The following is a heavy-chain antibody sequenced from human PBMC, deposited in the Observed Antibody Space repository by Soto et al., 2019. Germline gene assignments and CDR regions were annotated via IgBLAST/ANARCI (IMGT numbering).Heavy chain of an antibody. V-gene: IGHV1-69*13. CDR3: ARHPIAAAGTDY. CDR1: GGTFSSYA. D-gene: IGHD6-13*01. CDR2: IIPIFGTA. J-gene: IGHJ4*02. Sequence: ASVKVSCKAPGGTFSSYAISWVRQAPGQGLEWMGGIIPIFGTANYAQKFQGRVTITADESTSTAYMELSSLRSEDTAVYYCARHPIAAAGTDYWGQGTLVTVSS.